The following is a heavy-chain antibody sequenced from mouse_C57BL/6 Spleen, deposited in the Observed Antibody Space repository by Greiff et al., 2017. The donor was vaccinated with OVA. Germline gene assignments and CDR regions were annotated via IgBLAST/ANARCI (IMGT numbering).Heavy chain of an antibody. J-gene: IGHJ4*01. CDR2: IFPGSGGT. CDR3: ARGGELDYAMDY. CDR1: GYTFTSHW. V-gene: IGHV1-56*01. D-gene: IGHD2-12*01. Sequence: QVQLQQSGPELVRPGASVKISCKAPGYTFTSHWMQWVRQRPGQGLEWIGEIFPGSGGTYYNEKFKGKATLTVDTSSSTASMQLSSLTSEDSAVYFCARGGELDYAMDYWGQGTSVTVSS.